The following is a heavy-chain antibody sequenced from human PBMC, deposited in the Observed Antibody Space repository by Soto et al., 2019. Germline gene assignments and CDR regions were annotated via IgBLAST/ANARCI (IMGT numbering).Heavy chain of an antibody. J-gene: IGHJ5*02. D-gene: IGHD2-2*01. CDR3: AREMGACSDSSCYPGPYDS. Sequence: PGGSLRLSCAASGFTFSSYWMSWVRQAPGKGLEWVANIKQDGSEKYYVDSVKGRFTVSRDNAKNSLYLQLNSLRDEDTAVYYCAREMGACSDSSCYPGPYDSWGQGTLVTVSS. V-gene: IGHV3-7*01. CDR1: GFTFSSYW. CDR2: IKQDGSEK.